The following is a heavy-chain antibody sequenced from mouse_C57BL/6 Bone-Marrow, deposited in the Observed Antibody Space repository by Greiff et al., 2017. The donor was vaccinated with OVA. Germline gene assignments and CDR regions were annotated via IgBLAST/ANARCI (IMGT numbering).Heavy chain of an antibody. CDR1: GFTFTDYY. D-gene: IGHD1-1*01. Sequence: EVQLVESGGGLVQPGGSLSLSCAASGFTFTDYYMSWVRQPPGKALEWLGFIRNKANGYTTEYSASVKGRFTISRDNSQSILYLQMNALRAEDSATYYCARYKCSSPLDYWGQGTTLTVSS. CDR3: ARYKCSSPLDY. V-gene: IGHV7-3*01. J-gene: IGHJ2*01. CDR2: IRNKANGYTT.